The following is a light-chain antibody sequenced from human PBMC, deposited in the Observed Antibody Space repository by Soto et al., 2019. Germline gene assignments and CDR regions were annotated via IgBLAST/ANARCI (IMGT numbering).Light chain of an antibody. J-gene: IGKJ3*01. CDR1: QSVSSY. CDR3: QQRSNPFT. CDR2: DAS. Sequence: PGERATLSCRASQSVSSYLAWYQQKPGQAPRLLIYDASNRATGIPARFSGSGSGTDFTLTISSLEPEDFAVYYCQQRSNPFTFGPGTKVDIK. V-gene: IGKV3-11*01.